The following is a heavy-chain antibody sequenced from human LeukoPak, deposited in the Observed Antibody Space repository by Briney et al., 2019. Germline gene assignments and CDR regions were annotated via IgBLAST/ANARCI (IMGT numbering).Heavy chain of an antibody. CDR3: ARDHGSGSYSYFDP. J-gene: IGHJ5*02. Sequence: SETLSLTCAVYGGSFSGYYWSWIRQHPGKGLEWIGCIYSSGSTNYNPSLRSRATMSLDTSKNQFSLTLRSVTAADTAVYYCARDHGSGSYSYFDPWGQGALVTVSS. CDR1: GGSFSGYY. V-gene: IGHV4-34*09. CDR2: IYSSGST. D-gene: IGHD3-10*01.